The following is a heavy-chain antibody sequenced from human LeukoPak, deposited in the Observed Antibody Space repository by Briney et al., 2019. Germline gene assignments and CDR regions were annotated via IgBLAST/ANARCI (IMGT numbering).Heavy chain of an antibody. CDR3: ARDCSGGSCFDY. V-gene: IGHV1-46*01. CDR2: INPSGGST. D-gene: IGHD2-15*01. Sequence: ASVKVSCKASGYTFTSYYMHWVRQAPGQGLEWMGIINPSGGSTSYTQRFQGRVTMTRDTSTSTVYMELSSLRSEDTAVYYCARDCSGGSCFDYWGQGTLVTVSS. CDR1: GYTFTSYY. J-gene: IGHJ4*02.